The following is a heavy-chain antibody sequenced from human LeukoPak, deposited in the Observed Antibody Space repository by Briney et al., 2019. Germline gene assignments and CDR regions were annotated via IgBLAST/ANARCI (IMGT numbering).Heavy chain of an antibody. CDR2: ISSSSSYI. D-gene: IGHD5-18*01. CDR3: ARDFRAMVNYFDY. J-gene: IGHJ4*02. V-gene: IGHV3-21*01. Sequence: GGSLRLSCAPSGFTFSSYSMNWVRQAPGKGPEWVSSISSSSSYIYYAASVKGRFTISRDNAMNSLYLQMNSLRAEDTAVYYCARDFRAMVNYFDYWGQGTLVTVSS. CDR1: GFTFSSYS.